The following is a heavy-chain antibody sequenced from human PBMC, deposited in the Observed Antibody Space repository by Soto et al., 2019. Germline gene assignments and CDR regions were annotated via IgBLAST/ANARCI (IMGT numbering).Heavy chain of an antibody. CDR1: GFTFSSYG. V-gene: IGHV3-33*01. J-gene: IGHJ6*02. D-gene: IGHD1-7*01. CDR3: VRGNYGYSYAMDV. Sequence: QVQLVESGGGVVQPGRSLRLSCAAPGFTFSSYGMHWVRQAPGKGLEWVAIIWYDASNKYYADSVKGRFTISRDNSKNTLYLQMNSLTPEDTAVYYCVRGNYGYSYAMDVWGQGTTVTVSS. CDR2: IWYDASNK.